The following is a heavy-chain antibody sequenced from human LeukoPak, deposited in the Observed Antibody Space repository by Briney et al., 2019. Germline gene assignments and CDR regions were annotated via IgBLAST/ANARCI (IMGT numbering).Heavy chain of an antibody. J-gene: IGHJ5*02. V-gene: IGHV1-2*04. CDR3: ARSFGNYYGSGSPVLNWFDP. Sequence: ASVKVSCKASGYTFTSYGISWVRQAPGQGLEWMGWINPNSGGTNYAQKFQGWVTMTRDTSISTAYMELSRLRSDDTAVYYCARSFGNYYGSGSPVLNWFDPWGQGTLVTVSS. D-gene: IGHD3-10*01. CDR1: GYTFTSYG. CDR2: INPNSGGT.